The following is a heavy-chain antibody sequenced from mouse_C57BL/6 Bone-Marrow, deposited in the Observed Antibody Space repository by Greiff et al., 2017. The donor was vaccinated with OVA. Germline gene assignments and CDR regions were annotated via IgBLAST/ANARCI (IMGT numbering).Heavy chain of an antibody. D-gene: IGHD2-3*01. CDR3: ARGDGYYRCAY. CDR2: IDPSASYT. J-gene: IGHJ3*01. V-gene: IGHV1-59*01. CDR1: GYTFTSYW. Sequence: QVQLKQPGAELVRPGTSVTLSCKASGYTFTSYWMPWVKQRPGQGLEWIGVIDPSASYTHYNQKFTGKATLTVDTSYSTAYMQLSSLTSEDSAVYYCARGDGYYRCAYWGQGTLVTVSA.